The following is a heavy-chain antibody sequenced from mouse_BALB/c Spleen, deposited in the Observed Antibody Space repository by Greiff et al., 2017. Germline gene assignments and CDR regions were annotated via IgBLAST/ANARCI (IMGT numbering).Heavy chain of an antibody. CDR1: GFTFSSYT. D-gene: IGHD1-2*01. J-gene: IGHJ4*01. V-gene: IGHV5-12-2*01. CDR3: ARQFITTATSYAMDY. Sequence: EVQRVESGGGLVQPGGSLKLSCAASGFTFSSYTMSWVRQTPEKRLEWVAYISNGGGSTYYPDTVKGRFTISRDNAKNTLYLQMSSLKSEDTAMYYCARQFITTATSYAMDYWGQGTSVTVSS. CDR2: ISNGGGST.